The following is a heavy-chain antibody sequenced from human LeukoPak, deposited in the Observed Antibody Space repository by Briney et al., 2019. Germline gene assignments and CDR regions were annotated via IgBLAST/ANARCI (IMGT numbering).Heavy chain of an antibody. Sequence: GGSLRLSCAASGFTFSSYWMNWAPQAPRKGLEWVASINHNGNVNYYVDSVKGRFTISRDNAKNSLYLQMSNLRAEDTAVYFCARGGGLDVWGQGATVTVSS. D-gene: IGHD3-16*01. CDR2: INHNGNVN. J-gene: IGHJ6*02. CDR1: GFTFSSYW. CDR3: ARGGGLDV. V-gene: IGHV3-7*03.